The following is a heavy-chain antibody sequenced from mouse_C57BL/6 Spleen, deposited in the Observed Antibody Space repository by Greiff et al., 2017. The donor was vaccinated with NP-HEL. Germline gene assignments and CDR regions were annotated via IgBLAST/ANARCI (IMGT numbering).Heavy chain of an antibody. D-gene: IGHD1-1*01. J-gene: IGHJ2*01. Sequence: VQLKESGPGLVKPSQSLSLTCSVTGYSITSGYYWNWIRQFPGNKLEWMGYISYDGSNNYNPSLKNRISITRDTSKNQFFLKLNSVTTEDTATYYCARDLRGFDYWGQGTTLTVSS. V-gene: IGHV3-6*01. CDR3: ARDLRGFDY. CDR2: ISYDGSN. CDR1: GYSITSGYY.